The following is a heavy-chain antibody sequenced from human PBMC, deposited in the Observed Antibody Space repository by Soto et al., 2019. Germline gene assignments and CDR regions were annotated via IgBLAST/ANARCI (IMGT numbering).Heavy chain of an antibody. J-gene: IGHJ4*02. CDR3: AGAPLMGDGGPVGFDY. CDR1: GYTFTGYY. V-gene: IGHV1-2*02. D-gene: IGHD3-16*01. Sequence: ASVKVSCKASGYTFTGYYMHWVRQAPGQGLEWMGWINPNSGGTNYAQKFQGRVTMTRDASISTAYMELSRLRSDDTAVYYCAGAPLMGDGGPVGFDYWGQGTLVTVSS. CDR2: INPNSGGT.